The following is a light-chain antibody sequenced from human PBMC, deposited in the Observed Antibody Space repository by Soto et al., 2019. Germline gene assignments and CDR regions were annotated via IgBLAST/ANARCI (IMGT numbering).Light chain of an antibody. J-gene: IGKJ1*01. Sequence: RTTLSCMASQSVRSSYLAWYQQKPGQAPRLLIYGESTRATGIPDRFSGGGFWQALNVTLSRLALAEFAVYFCHQHGDSPQTFGQGTKVDIK. CDR2: GES. CDR1: QSVRSSY. V-gene: IGKV3-20*01. CDR3: HQHGDSPQT.